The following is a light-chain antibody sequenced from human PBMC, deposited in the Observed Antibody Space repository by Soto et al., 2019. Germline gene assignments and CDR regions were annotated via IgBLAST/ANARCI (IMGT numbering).Light chain of an antibody. V-gene: IGKV3-15*01. CDR3: QQHNALPLT. CDR1: QTVNSY. CDR2: GAS. Sequence: EIVMTQSPATLSVSPGERATLSCRASQTVNSYLAWYQQKPGQAPRLLIYGASTRATGIPGRFSGSGYGTEFTLTISSLQSEDVAVYYCQQHNALPLTFGGGTKVEI. J-gene: IGKJ4*01.